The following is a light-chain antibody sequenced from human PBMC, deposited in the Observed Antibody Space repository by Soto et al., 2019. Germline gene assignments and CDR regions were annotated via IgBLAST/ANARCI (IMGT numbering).Light chain of an antibody. Sequence: DIQMTQSPSPLSASVGDRVTITCRASQSIRNWLAWYQDKPGKAPKLLIYGASSLESGVPSRFSGSGSGTEFTLTIGGLQPDDFATYYCQHYNAFPWPFGQGTKVEIK. V-gene: IGKV1-5*01. CDR2: GAS. J-gene: IGKJ1*01. CDR3: QHYNAFPWP. CDR1: QSIRNW.